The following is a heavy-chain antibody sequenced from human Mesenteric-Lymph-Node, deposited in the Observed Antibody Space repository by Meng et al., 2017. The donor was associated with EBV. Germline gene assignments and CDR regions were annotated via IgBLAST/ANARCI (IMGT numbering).Heavy chain of an antibody. CDR2: INPSGST. Sequence: QGQLQQWGAVLLKPSETLSLTGAVYGGSFSGYYWGWIRQPPGKGLEWIGEINPSGSTNYNSSLKSRVTMSVDTSKNQFSLKLSSVTAADTAVYYCARYGCSGGSCYPYFDYWGQGTLVTVSS. CDR1: GGSFSGYY. D-gene: IGHD2-15*01. CDR3: ARYGCSGGSCYPYFDY. J-gene: IGHJ4*02. V-gene: IGHV4-34*01.